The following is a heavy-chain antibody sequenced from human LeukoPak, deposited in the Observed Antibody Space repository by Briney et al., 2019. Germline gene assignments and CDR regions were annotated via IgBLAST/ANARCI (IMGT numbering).Heavy chain of an antibody. D-gene: IGHD5/OR15-5a*01. CDR2: ISNSGGTM. Sequence: ESGGSLRLSCGISGFTFRSYEMHWVRQAPGKGLEWISYISNSGGTMYYAHSVEGRFTISRDNGKNSLYLQMNDLRGEDTAVYYCARAARGLLSARLDSWGQGSLVTVSS. CDR1: GFTFRSYE. V-gene: IGHV3-48*03. J-gene: IGHJ4*02. CDR3: ARAARGLLSARLDS.